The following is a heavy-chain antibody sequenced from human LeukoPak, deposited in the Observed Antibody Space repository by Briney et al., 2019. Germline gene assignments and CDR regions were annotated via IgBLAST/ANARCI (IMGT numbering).Heavy chain of an antibody. CDR2: IYYSGST. CDR1: GGSISSYY. V-gene: IGHV4-59*01. D-gene: IGHD3-16*01. J-gene: IGHJ3*02. Sequence: SETLSLTCTVSGGSISSYYWSWIRQPPGKGLEYIGYIYYSGSTNYNPSLKSRVTISVDTSKNQFSLKLSSVTAADTAVYYCARLLLGVQDAFDIWGQGTMVTVSS. CDR3: ARLLLGVQDAFDI.